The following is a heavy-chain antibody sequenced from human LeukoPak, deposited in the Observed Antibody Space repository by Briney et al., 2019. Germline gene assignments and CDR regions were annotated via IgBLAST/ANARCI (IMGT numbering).Heavy chain of an antibody. CDR3: ARGGDYGDQRFDY. CDR2: INPNSGGT. CDR1: GYTFTGYY. D-gene: IGHD4-17*01. Sequence: ASVKVSCKASGYTFTGYYMHWVRQAPGQGLEWMGRINPNSGGTNYAQKFQGRVTMTRDTSTSAVYMELSSLRSEDTAVYYGARGGDYGDQRFDYWGQGTLVTVSS. J-gene: IGHJ4*02. V-gene: IGHV1-2*06.